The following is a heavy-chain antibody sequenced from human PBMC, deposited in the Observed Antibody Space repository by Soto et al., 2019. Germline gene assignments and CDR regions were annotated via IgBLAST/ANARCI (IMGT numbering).Heavy chain of an antibody. CDR1: GFTFSSYW. D-gene: IGHD3-10*01. CDR3: AGVRGTYYYYMDV. CDR2: IKQDGSEK. J-gene: IGHJ6*03. V-gene: IGHV3-7*01. Sequence: GGSLRLSCAASGFTFSSYWMSWVRQAPGKGLEWVANIKQDGSEKYYVDSVKGRFTISRDNAKNSLYLQMNSLRAEDTAVYYCAGVRGTYYYYMDVWGKGTTVTVSS.